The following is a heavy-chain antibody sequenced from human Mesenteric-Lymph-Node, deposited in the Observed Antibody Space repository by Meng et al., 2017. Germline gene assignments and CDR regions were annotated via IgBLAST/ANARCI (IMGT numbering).Heavy chain of an antibody. D-gene: IGHD5-24*01. V-gene: IGHV1-8*01. CDR2: MNPNSGNT. CDR3: ARDPFFLEMATIRAFDAFDI. CDR1: GHTFTSYD. J-gene: IGHJ3*02. Sequence: ASVKVSCKASGHTFTSYDINWVRQATGQGLEWMGWMNPNSGNTGYAQKFQGRVTITADKSTSTAYMELSSLRSEDTAVYYCARDPFFLEMATIRAFDAFDIWGQGTMVTVSS.